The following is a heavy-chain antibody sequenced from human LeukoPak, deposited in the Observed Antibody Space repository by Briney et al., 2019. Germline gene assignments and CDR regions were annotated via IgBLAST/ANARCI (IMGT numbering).Heavy chain of an antibody. CDR2: ISGSGGST. J-gene: IGHJ4*02. CDR3: AARPADGRGIILPFDY. Sequence: GGSLRLSCAASGFTFSSYAMSWVRQAPGKGLEWVSAISGSGGSTYYADSVEGRFTISRDNSKNTLYLQMSSLRAEDTAVYYCAARPADGRGIILPFDYWGQGTLVTVSS. D-gene: IGHD1-14*01. V-gene: IGHV3-23*01. CDR1: GFTFSSYA.